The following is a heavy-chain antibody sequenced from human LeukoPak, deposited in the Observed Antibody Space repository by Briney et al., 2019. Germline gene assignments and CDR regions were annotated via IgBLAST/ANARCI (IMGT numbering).Heavy chain of an antibody. CDR2: ISGNGGAT. V-gene: IGHV3-23*01. J-gene: IGHJ4*02. CDR3: AKKGHMNTGWYYFDY. D-gene: IGHD6-19*01. CDR1: GFTFSDYS. Sequence: GGSLRLSCAASGFTFSDYSMNWVRQAPGKGLEWVSIISGNGGATDYADSVKGRFAISRDNSKNTLSLQMNSLRVEDTAVYYCAKKGHMNTGWYYFDYWGQGTLVTVSS.